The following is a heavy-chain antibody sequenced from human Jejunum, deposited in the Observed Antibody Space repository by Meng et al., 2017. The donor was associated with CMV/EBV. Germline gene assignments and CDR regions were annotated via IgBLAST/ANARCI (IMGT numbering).Heavy chain of an antibody. Sequence: VMNRGRQGPGKGQEWEAVSSDDGRNKYYADYVKGRVNISRDNSKNTVYMQMSSLRGEDTAVYYCARERTAEYCSGTSCYWGYFDYWGQGTLVTVSS. CDR1: V. CDR3: ARERTAEYCSGTSCYWGYFDY. V-gene: IGHV3-30*04. CDR2: SSDDGRNK. J-gene: IGHJ4*02. D-gene: IGHD2-2*01.